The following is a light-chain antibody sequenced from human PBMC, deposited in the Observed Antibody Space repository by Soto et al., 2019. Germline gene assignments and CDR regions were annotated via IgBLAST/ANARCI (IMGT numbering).Light chain of an antibody. CDR2: GAS. CDR1: QDVSRY. V-gene: IGKV1-9*01. J-gene: IGKJ3*01. Sequence: QLTHSPSSLSASVGDRVTITCRASQDVSRYLAWYQQKAGKAPKLLIYGASTLQSGVPSRFSGFGSGTEFTLTISSLQPEDFATYHCQQLQRTPFTFGPGTTVDV. CDR3: QQLQRTPFT.